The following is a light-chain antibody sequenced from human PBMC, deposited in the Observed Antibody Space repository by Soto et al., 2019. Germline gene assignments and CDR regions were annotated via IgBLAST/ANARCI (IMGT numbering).Light chain of an antibody. Sequence: QSALTQPPSASGSPGQSVTISCTGTSSDIGAYSYVSWYQQYPGKAPKLIIYEVSQRPSGVPDRFSGSKSGNTASLTVSGLQLEDEADYYCSSFTGSDNPFGGGTKLTVL. CDR3: SSFTGSDNP. V-gene: IGLV2-8*01. J-gene: IGLJ2*01. CDR1: SSDIGAYSY. CDR2: EVS.